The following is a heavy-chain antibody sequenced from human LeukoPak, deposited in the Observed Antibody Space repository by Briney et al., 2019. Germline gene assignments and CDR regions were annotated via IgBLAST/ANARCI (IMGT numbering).Heavy chain of an antibody. V-gene: IGHV1-46*01. CDR1: GYTFTSYH. D-gene: IGHD2-21*02. CDR2: INPSGGST. Sequence: ASVKVSCKASGYTFTSYHITWVRQAPGQGLEWMGIINPSGGSTSYAQKFQGRVTMTRDMSTSTVYMELSSLRSEDTAVYYCARAGDVVVTAPPFDLWGRGTLVTVSS. J-gene: IGHJ2*01. CDR3: ARAGDVVVTAPPFDL.